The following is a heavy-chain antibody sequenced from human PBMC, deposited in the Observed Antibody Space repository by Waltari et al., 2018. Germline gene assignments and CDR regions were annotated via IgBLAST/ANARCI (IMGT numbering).Heavy chain of an antibody. J-gene: IGHJ3*02. CDR1: GYSISSGYY. D-gene: IGHD1-7*01. Sequence: QVQLQESGPGLVKPSETLSLTCAVSGYSISSGYYWGWIRQPPGKGLEWIGSIYHSVSTYYNPSLKSRVTISVDTSKNQFSLKLSSVTAADTAVYYCASPPEGWNSRPGVFDIWGQGTMVTVSS. CDR3: ASPPEGWNSRPGVFDI. V-gene: IGHV4-38-2*01. CDR2: IYHSVST.